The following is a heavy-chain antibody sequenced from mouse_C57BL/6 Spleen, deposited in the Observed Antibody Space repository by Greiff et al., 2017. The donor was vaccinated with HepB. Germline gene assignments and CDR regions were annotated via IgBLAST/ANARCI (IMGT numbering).Heavy chain of an antibody. CDR1: GYTFTDYE. Sequence: QVQLQQSGAELVRPGASVTLSCKASGYTFTDYEMHWVKQTPVHGLEWIGAIDPETGGTAYNQKFKGKAILTADKYSSTAYMELRSLTSEDSAVYYCTRSRRFAYWGQGTLVTVSA. CDR2: IDPETGGT. V-gene: IGHV1-15*01. CDR3: TRSRRFAY. J-gene: IGHJ3*01.